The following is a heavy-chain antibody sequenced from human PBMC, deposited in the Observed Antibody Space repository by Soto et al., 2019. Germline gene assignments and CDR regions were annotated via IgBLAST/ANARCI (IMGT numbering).Heavy chain of an antibody. CDR2: ISYDGSNK. V-gene: IGHV3-30*18. D-gene: IGHD3-3*01. Sequence: QVQLVESGGGVVQPGRSLRLSCAASGFTFSSYGMHWVRQPPGKALEWVAVISYDGSNKYYADSVKGRFTTSRDNSKNTLYLQMISLRAEETAVYYCAKDFVGGLEFWTLVDYWGQGTLVTVSS. CDR1: GFTFSSYG. CDR3: AKDFVGGLEFWTLVDY. J-gene: IGHJ4*02.